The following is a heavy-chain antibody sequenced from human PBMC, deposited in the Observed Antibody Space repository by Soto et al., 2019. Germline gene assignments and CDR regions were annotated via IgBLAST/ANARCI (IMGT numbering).Heavy chain of an antibody. V-gene: IGHV4-59*07. CDR2: VYYTGST. Sequence: SDTLSLTCSVSGGSISGSYWSWIRQSPGKGLEWLGYVYYTGSTNYSPSLRSRVSISVDTSKNEFSLRLSSVTAADTAVYFCARSVAVPGAHIDYWGXGTQVPVSS. D-gene: IGHD6-19*01. CDR1: GGSISGSY. J-gene: IGHJ4*02. CDR3: ARSVAVPGAHIDY.